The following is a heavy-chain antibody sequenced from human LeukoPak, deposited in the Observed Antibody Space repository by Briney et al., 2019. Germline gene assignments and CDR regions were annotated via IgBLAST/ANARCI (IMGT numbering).Heavy chain of an antibody. CDR1: GFAFTSFT. CDR2: ISGTGGNK. CDR3: AKDHGVAVTCMYY. V-gene: IGHV3-23*01. J-gene: IGHJ4*02. D-gene: IGHD2-21*02. Sequence: GESLTLSCAASGFAFTSFTMNWVRQTPGQGLEWVSSISGTGGNKYYADYVKDRLTISRDNSRNTLYLQMNSLRAEDTAVYYCAKDHGVAVTCMYYWGQGTLVTVSS.